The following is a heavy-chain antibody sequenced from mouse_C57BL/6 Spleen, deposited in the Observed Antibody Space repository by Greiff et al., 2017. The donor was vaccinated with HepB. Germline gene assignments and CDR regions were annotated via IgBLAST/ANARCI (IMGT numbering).Heavy chain of an antibody. V-gene: IGHV1-42*01. CDR3: AVTGTVDY. J-gene: IGHJ2*01. D-gene: IGHD4-1*01. CDR2: INPSTGGT. CDR1: GYSFTGYY. Sequence: EVQLQQSGPELVKPGASVKISCKASGYSFTGYYMNWVKQSPEKSLEWIGEINPSTGGTTYNQKFKAKATLTVDKSSSTAYMQLKSLTSEDSAVYYCAVTGTVDYWGQGTTLTVSS.